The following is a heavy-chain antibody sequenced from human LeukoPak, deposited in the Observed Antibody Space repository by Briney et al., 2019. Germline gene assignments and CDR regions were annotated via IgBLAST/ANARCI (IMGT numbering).Heavy chain of an antibody. CDR2: IYYSGNT. J-gene: IGHJ6*02. V-gene: IGHV4-39*01. Sequence: SETLSLTCTVSVGSISSSSYYCGWVRQPPGKGLEWIGNIYYSGNTYYNPSLKIRVAISVDTSKNQFSLKLPSVTAADTAVYYCARSRDRSRWYQAWYYYNIMDVWGQGTTVTVPS. D-gene: IGHD6-13*01. CDR3: ARSRDRSRWYQAWYYYNIMDV. CDR1: VGSISSSSYY.